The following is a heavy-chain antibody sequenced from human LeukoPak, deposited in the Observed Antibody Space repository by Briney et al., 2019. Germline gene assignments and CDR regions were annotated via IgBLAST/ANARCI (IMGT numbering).Heavy chain of an antibody. Sequence: SETLSLTCAVYGGSFSGYYWSWIRQPPGKGLEWIGEINHSRSTNYNPSLKSRVTISVDTSKNQFSLKLSSVTAADTAVYYCARLAYSSSWYSSWGQGTLVTVSS. D-gene: IGHD6-13*01. J-gene: IGHJ4*02. CDR2: INHSRST. V-gene: IGHV4-34*01. CDR3: ARLAYSSSWYSS. CDR1: GGSFSGYY.